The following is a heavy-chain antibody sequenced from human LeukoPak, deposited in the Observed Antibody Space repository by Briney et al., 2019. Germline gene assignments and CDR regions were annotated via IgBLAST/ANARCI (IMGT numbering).Heavy chain of an antibody. Sequence: GGSLRLSCAASGFTFSNAWMSWVRQAPGKGLGWVGRIKSKTDGGTTDYAAPVKGRFTISRDDSKNTLYLQTNSLKTEDTAVYYCTPGGAYSSSWVSDFDYSGQGTLVTVSS. CDR2: IKSKTDGGTT. V-gene: IGHV3-15*01. CDR3: TPGGAYSSSWVSDFDY. J-gene: IGHJ4*02. CDR1: GFTFSNAW. D-gene: IGHD6-13*01.